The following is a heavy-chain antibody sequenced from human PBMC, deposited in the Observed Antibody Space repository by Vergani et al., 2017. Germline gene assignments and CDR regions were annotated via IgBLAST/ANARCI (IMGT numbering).Heavy chain of an antibody. CDR2: IWYDGSNK. J-gene: IGHJ3*02. CDR3: ARDPGSSSAQGADI. D-gene: IGHD6-6*01. V-gene: IGHV3-33*01. Sequence: QVQLVESGGGVVQPGRSLRLSCAASGFTFSSYGMHWVRQAPGKGLEWVAVIWYDGSNKYYADSVKGRFTISRDNSKNTLYLQMNSLRAEDTAVYYCARDPGSSSAQGADIWGQGTMVTVSS. CDR1: GFTFSSYG.